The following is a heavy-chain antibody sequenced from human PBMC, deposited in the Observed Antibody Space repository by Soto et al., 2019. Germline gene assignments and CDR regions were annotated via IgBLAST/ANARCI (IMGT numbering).Heavy chain of an antibody. D-gene: IGHD4-17*01. CDR3: ARFSDIVATPSDYGDYVDYYYYYMDV. CDR1: GFSLSNARMG. J-gene: IGHJ6*03. V-gene: IGHV2-26*01. CDR2: IFSNDEK. Sequence: QVTLKESGPVLVKPTETLTLTCTVSGFSLSNARMGVSWIRQPPGKALEWLAHIFSNDEKSYSTSLKSRLTISKDTSKSQVVLTMTNMDPVDTATYYCARFSDIVATPSDYGDYVDYYYYYMDVWGKGTTVTVSS.